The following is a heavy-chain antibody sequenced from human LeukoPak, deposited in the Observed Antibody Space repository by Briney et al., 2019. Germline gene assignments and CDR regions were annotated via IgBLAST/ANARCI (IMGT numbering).Heavy chain of an antibody. Sequence: PSETLSLTCTVSGGSISSSSYYWGWIRQPPGRGLEWIGSIYYSGSTYYNPSLKSRVTISVDTSKNQFSLKLSSVTAADTAGYDYARQNGDYDFWSGSYYYYYMDLWGKGTMVTVSS. V-gene: IGHV4-39*01. CDR2: IYYSGST. CDR3: ARQNGDYDFWSGSYYYYYMDL. D-gene: IGHD3-3*01. CDR1: GGSISSSSYY. J-gene: IGHJ6*03.